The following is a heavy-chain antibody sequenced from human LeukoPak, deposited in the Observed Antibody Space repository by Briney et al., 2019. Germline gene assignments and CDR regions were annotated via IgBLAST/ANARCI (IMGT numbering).Heavy chain of an antibody. CDR1: GDSISSSNYY. CDR3: ARQGYCSGGSCYQGLVDV. Sequence: SETLSLTCTVSGDSISSSNYYWGWIRQPPGKGLEWIGHIYYSGSTYYNPSLKSRVTISVDTSKNQFSLKLSSVTAADTAVYYCARQGYCSGGSCYQGLVDVWGKGTTVTISS. CDR2: IYYSGST. V-gene: IGHV4-39*01. J-gene: IGHJ6*04. D-gene: IGHD2-15*01.